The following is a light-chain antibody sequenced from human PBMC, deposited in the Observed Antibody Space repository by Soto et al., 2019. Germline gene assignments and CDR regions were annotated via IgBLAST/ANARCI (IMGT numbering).Light chain of an antibody. Sequence: EIVLTQSPATLSLSPGERATLSCRASQSVSSCLAWYQQKPGQAPRLLIYDASNRATGIPARFSGSGSGTDFTLTTSSLEPEDFAVYYRQQRSNWPPTFGQGTKVDIK. V-gene: IGKV3-11*01. J-gene: IGKJ1*01. CDR2: DAS. CDR3: QQRSNWPPT. CDR1: QSVSSC.